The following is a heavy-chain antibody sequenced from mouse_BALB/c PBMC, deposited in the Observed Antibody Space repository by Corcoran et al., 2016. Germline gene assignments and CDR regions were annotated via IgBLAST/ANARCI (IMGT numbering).Heavy chain of an antibody. V-gene: IGHV1-66*01. J-gene: IGHJ4*01. CDR3: ASSSFYAMDY. Sequence: QVQLQQSGPELVKPGASVKISCKASGYSFTSYYIHWVKQRPGQGLEWIGWIFPGSGNTKYNEKFKGKATLTADTSSSTAYMQLRSLTSEDSAVYFCASSSFYAMDYWGQGTSVTVSS. CDR2: IFPGSGNT. CDR1: GYSFTSYY. D-gene: IGHD1-1*01.